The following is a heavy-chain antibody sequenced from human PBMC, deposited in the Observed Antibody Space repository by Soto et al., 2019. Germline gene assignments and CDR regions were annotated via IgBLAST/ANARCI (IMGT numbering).Heavy chain of an antibody. J-gene: IGHJ5*02. CDR3: AKAHPWSLHKGGWFDP. CDR2: ISGSGGST. CDR1: GFTFSSYA. D-gene: IGHD2-8*02. V-gene: IGHV3-23*01. Sequence: GGSLRLSCAASGFTFSSYAMSWVRQAPGKGLEWVSAISGSGGSTYYADSVKGRFTISRDNSKNTLYLQMNSLRAEDTAVYYCAKAHPWSLHKGGWFDPWGQGTLVTVSS.